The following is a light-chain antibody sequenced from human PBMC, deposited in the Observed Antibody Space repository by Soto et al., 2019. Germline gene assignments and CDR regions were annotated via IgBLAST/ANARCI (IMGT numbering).Light chain of an antibody. CDR3: AAWDDSLSAHV. CDR2: SNN. V-gene: IGLV1-47*02. CDR1: SSNIGSNY. J-gene: IGLJ1*01. Sequence: QSVLTQPPSASGTPGQRATISCSGSSSNIGSNYVYWYQQLSGTAPKLLIYSNNQRPSGVPDRFSGSKSGTSASLAISGLRSEDEADYYCAAWDDSLSAHVFGTGTKVTVL.